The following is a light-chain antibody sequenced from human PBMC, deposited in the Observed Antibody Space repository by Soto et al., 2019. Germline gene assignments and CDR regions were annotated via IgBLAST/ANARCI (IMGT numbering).Light chain of an antibody. CDR2: GVT. J-gene: IGLJ1*01. CDR1: SSDIGGYDF. CDR3: SSPTSNNPLAV. V-gene: IGLV2-14*03. Sequence: QSVLTQPASVSGSPGQSITISCIGTSSDIGGYDFVSWYQQHPGKAPQRMIYGVTHRPSGVPARFSGAKSGNTASLTISGLQTEDEADCYCSSPTSNNPLAVFGTGPKVTVL.